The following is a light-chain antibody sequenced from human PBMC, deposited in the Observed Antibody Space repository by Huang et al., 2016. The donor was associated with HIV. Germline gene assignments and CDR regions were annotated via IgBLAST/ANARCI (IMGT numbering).Light chain of an antibody. J-gene: IGKJ1*01. CDR2: GAS. Sequence: EIVMTQSPATLSVSPGERATISCRASQSVSSNLAWYQQKPGRAPRLLIFGASTRATGIPARFSGSGSGTEFTLTISSLQSEDFAIYYCQQYNNWPTWTFGQGTEVEIK. CDR1: QSVSSN. CDR3: QQYNNWPTWT. V-gene: IGKV3-15*01.